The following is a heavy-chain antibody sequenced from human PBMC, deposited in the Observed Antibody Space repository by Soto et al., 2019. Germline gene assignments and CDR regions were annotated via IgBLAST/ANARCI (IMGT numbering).Heavy chain of an antibody. V-gene: IGHV1-24*01. CDR1: GYTLTELS. CDR3: ATDRMRIAAAPSAFDI. Sequence: ASVKVSCKVSGYTLTELSMHWVRQAPGKGLEWMGGFDPEDGETIYAQKFQGRVTMTEDTSTDTAYMELSSLRSEDTAVYYCATDRMRIAAAPSAFDIWGQGTMVTVSS. CDR2: FDPEDGET. J-gene: IGHJ3*02. D-gene: IGHD6-13*01.